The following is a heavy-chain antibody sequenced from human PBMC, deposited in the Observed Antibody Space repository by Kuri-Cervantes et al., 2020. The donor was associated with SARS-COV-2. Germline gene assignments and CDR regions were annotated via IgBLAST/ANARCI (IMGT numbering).Heavy chain of an antibody. J-gene: IGHJ4*02. CDR2: IKQDGSEK. D-gene: IGHD1-14*01. Sequence: CAASGFTFSSYWMSWVSQAPGKGLEWVANIKQDGSEKYYVDSVKGRFTISRDNAKNSLYLQMNSLRAEDTAVHYCAREHNTTYFDYWGQGTGVTVSS. CDR3: AREHNTTYFDY. V-gene: IGHV3-7*01. CDR1: GFTFSSYW.